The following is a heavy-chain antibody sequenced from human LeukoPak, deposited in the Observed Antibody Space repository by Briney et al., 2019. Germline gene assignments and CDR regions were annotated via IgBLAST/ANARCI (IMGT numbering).Heavy chain of an antibody. D-gene: IGHD1-26*01. CDR1: GFTVGSNY. J-gene: IGHJ4*02. CDR3: ARGGSGSVGVPGHIGY. Sequence: GGSLRLSCAASGFTVGSNYMSWVRRAPGKGLEWVSLIYSDGSTYYADSVRGRFTISRDNSRNTLYLQMNSLRAEDTAVYYCARGGSGSVGVPGHIGYWGQGTLVTVSS. V-gene: IGHV3-66*02. CDR2: IYSDGST.